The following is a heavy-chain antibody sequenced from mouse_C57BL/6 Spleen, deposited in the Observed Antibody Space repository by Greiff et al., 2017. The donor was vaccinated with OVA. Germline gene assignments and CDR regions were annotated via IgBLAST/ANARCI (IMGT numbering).Heavy chain of an antibody. CDR1: GFTFTDYY. V-gene: IGHV7-3*01. D-gene: IGHD1-1*01. CDR2: IRNKANGYTT. J-gene: IGHJ4*01. CDR3: ARYLFYYGSSPYYAMDY. Sequence: DVMLVESGGGLVQPGGSLSLSCAASGFTFTDYYMSWVRQPPGKALEWLGFIRNKANGYTTEYSASVKGRFTISRDNSQSIVYLQMNALRAEDSATYYCARYLFYYGSSPYYAMDYWGQGTSVTVSS.